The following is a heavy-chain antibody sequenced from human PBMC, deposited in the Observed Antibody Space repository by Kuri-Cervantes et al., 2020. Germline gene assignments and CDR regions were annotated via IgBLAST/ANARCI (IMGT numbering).Heavy chain of an antibody. V-gene: IGHV1-2*02. D-gene: IGHD3-10*01. J-gene: IGHJ4*02. CDR3: ARVRRFDGEALDY. Sequence: ASVKVSCKASGYSFTGYYMHWVRQAPGQGLEWMGWISPDSGYTNYAQKFQGRVTMTRDTSISTAYMELSRLRSDDTAVYYCARVRRFDGEALDYWGQGTLVTVSS. CDR1: GYSFTGYY. CDR2: ISPDSGYT.